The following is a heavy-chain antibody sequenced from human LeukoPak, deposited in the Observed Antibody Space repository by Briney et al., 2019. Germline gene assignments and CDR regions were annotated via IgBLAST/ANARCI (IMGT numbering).Heavy chain of an antibody. CDR1: GGSFSGYY. J-gene: IGHJ4*02. CDR2: INHSGST. D-gene: IGHD6-19*01. Sequence: PSETLSLTCAVYGGSFSGYYWSWIRQPPGKGLEWIGEINHSGSTNYNPSLKSRVTISVDTSKNQFSLKLSSVTAADTAVYYCARAWQWRTPFDYWGQGTLVTVSS. CDR3: ARAWQWRTPFDY. V-gene: IGHV4-34*01.